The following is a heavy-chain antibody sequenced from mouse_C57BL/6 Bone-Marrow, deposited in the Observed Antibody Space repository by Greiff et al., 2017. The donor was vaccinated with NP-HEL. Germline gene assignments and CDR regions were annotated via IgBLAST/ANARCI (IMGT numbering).Heavy chain of an antibody. D-gene: IGHD4-1*01. Sequence: EVMLVESGGGLVKPGGSLKLSCAASGFTFSSYTMSWVRQTPEKRLEWVATISGGGGNTYYPDSVKGRFTISRDNAKNTLYLQMSSLRSEDTALYYCARREKLGRGFDYWGQGTTRTVSS. CDR3: ARREKLGRGFDY. V-gene: IGHV5-9*01. CDR1: GFTFSSYT. CDR2: ISGGGGNT. J-gene: IGHJ2*01.